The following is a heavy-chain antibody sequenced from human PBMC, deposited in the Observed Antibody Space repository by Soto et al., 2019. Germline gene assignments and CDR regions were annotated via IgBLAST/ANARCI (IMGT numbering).Heavy chain of an antibody. CDR3: AREGYCSGGSCYSVWFDP. CDR1: GYTFTGYY. Sequence: QVQLVQSGAEVKKPGASVKVSCKASGYTFTGYYMHWVRQAPGQGLEWMGWINPNSGGTNYAQKFQGWVTMTRDTXIXTXXMELSRLRSDDTAVYYCAREGYCSGGSCYSVWFDPWGQGTLVTVSS. D-gene: IGHD2-15*01. J-gene: IGHJ5*02. CDR2: INPNSGGT. V-gene: IGHV1-2*04.